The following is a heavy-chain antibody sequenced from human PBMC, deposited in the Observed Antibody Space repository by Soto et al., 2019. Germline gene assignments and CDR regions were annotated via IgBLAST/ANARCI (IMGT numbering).Heavy chain of an antibody. Sequence: QVQLVQSGAEVKKPGASVKVSCKASGYTFTSYDINWVRQATGQGLEWMGWMNPNSGNPGYAQKFQGRVTMTRNTSISTAYMELSSLRSEDTAVYYCASRPTVTTSDYYYYGMDVWGQGTTVTVSS. CDR3: ASRPTVTTSDYYYYGMDV. CDR2: MNPNSGNP. V-gene: IGHV1-8*01. J-gene: IGHJ6*02. D-gene: IGHD4-17*01. CDR1: GYTFTSYD.